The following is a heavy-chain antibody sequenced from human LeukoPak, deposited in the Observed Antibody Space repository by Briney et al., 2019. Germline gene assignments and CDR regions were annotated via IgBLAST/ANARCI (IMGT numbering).Heavy chain of an antibody. CDR1: GGSISSGGYY. CDR2: TYYSGST. D-gene: IGHD2-15*01. Sequence: PSETLSLTCTVSGGSISSGGYYWSWIRQPPGKGLEWIGYTYYSGSTYYNPSLKSRVTISVDTSKNQFSLKLSSVTAAETAVYYCAREIGCSGGSCFARFDYWGQGALGSVS. CDR3: AREIGCSGGSCFARFDY. V-gene: IGHV4-31*03. J-gene: IGHJ4*02.